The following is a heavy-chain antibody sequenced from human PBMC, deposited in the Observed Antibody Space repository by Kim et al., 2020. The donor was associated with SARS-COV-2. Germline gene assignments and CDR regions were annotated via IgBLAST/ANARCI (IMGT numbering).Heavy chain of an antibody. Sequence: SETLSLTCTLSSGSLHGHFWSWIRQSPAQGLQWIGEIDHTSWTNYNPSLESRVTISLDTSKNHFYLNLTSVTAADTAIYYCARERLDLRTPRGLDSWGLGTWVTVSS. CDR3: ARERLDLRTPRGLDS. V-gene: IGHV4-34*10. J-gene: IGHJ4*02. CDR1: SGSLHGHF. D-gene: IGHD2-2*01. CDR2: IDHTSWT.